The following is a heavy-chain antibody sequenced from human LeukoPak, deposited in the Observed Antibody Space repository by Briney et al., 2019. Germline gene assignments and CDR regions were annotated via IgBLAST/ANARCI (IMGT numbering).Heavy chain of an antibody. J-gene: IGHJ4*02. CDR2: INHSGST. D-gene: IGHD3-10*01. Sequence: SETLSLTCAVYGGSFSGYYWRWIRQPPGKGLEWIGEINHSGSTNYNPSLKSRVTISVDTSKNQFSLKLSSVTAADTAVYYCATTRPKNYYGSGSYYNYWGQGTLVTVSS. CDR1: GGSFSGYY. CDR3: ATTRPKNYYGSGSYYNY. V-gene: IGHV4-34*01.